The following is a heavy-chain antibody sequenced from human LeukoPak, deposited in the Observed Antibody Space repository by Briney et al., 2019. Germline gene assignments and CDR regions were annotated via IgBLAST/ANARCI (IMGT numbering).Heavy chain of an antibody. CDR3: ARAEELWLSQGGSYFDY. CDR2: INPNSGGT. V-gene: IGHV1-2*02. CDR1: GYTFTSYY. J-gene: IGHJ4*02. Sequence: GASVKVSCKASGYTFTSYYMHWVLHAPGQGLEWMGWINPNSGGTNYAQKFQGRVTMTRDTSISTAYMELSRLRSDDTAVYYCARAEELWLSQGGSYFDYWGQGTLVTVSS. D-gene: IGHD3-10*01.